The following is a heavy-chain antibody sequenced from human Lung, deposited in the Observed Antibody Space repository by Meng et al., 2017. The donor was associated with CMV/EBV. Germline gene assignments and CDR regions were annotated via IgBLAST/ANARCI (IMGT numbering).Heavy chain of an antibody. CDR1: GFTFSSYG. D-gene: IGHD3-16*01. J-gene: IGHJ3*02. CDR3: ARDWAKAFDI. V-gene: IGHV3-21*05. CDR2: ISSSSSYT. Sequence: GELVGSGGGVGQPGGSLSLSFAASGFTFSSYGMHWVRQAPGKGLEWVSYISSSSSYTNYADSVKGRFTISRDNAKNSLYLQMNSLRAEDTAVYYCARDWAKAFDIWGQGTMVTVSS.